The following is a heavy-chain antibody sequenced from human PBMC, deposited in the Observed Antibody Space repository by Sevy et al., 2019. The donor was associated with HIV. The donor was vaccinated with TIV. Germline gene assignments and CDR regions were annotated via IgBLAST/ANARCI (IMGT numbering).Heavy chain of an antibody. CDR3: ANARVGGVGYSYVRAHFDY. Sequence: GGSLRLSCAASGFTFSSYAMSWVRQAPGKGLEWVSAISGSGGSTYYADSVKGRFTISRDNSKNTLYLQMNSLRAEDTAVYYWANARVGGVGYSYVRAHFDYWGQGTLVTVSS. CDR2: ISGSGGST. CDR1: GFTFSSYA. V-gene: IGHV3-23*01. J-gene: IGHJ4*02. D-gene: IGHD5-18*01.